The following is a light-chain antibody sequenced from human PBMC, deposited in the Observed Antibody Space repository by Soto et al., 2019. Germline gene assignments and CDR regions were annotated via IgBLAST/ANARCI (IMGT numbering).Light chain of an antibody. CDR2: EVS. CDR1: SSDVGAYNY. CDR3: TSYGGNNTRV. V-gene: IGLV2-8*01. J-gene: IGLJ3*02. Sequence: QSALTQPPSASGSPGQSVTISCTGTSSDVGAYNYVSWYQQRPGKAPKLMIYEVSKRPSGVPDRFSGSKSGNTASLTVSGLQAEDEADYYCTSYGGNNTRVFGGGTKLTVL.